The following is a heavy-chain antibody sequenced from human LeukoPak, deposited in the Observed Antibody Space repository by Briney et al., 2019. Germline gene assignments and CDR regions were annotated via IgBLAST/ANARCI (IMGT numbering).Heavy chain of an antibody. Sequence: GGALMLSCAASGFTLSRDSMNWVRQAPGRGLEWMSYIIHDSGIRYYADAVKGRFTISRDRSKNMLFLQMESLRADDTAVYYCARVIDYYGSGPYFYYGMAVWRQGTTATVSS. CDR1: GFTLSRDS. J-gene: IGHJ6*02. D-gene: IGHD3-10*01. CDR3: ARVIDYYGSGPYFYYGMAV. V-gene: IGHV3-48*01. CDR2: IIHDSGIR.